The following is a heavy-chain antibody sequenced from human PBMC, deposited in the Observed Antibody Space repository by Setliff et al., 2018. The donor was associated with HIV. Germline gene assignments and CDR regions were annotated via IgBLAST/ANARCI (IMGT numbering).Heavy chain of an antibody. CDR2: ISSSGSTI. CDR3: TTAVAQNWYGSGNENY. J-gene: IGHJ4*02. V-gene: IGHV3-48*03. CDR1: GFTFSSYE. Sequence: GSLRLSCAASGFTFSSYEMNWVRQAPGKGLEWVSDISSSGSTIYYADSVKGRFTISRDNAKNSLYLQMNSLRAEDTAVYYCTTAVAQNWYGSGNENYWGQGTLVTVSS. D-gene: IGHD3-10*01.